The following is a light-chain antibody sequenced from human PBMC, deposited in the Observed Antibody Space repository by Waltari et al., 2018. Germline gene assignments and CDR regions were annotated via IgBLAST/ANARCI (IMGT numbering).Light chain of an antibody. V-gene: IGKV3-11*01. CDR3: QHRSNWPLT. Sequence: EMVLTQSPATLSLSPGERATLSCRASQRVSSYLAWYQQKPGQAPRLLIYDASNSATGIPARFSGSGSGTDFTLTITSLVPEDFTVYYCQHRSNWPLTFGGGTKVEIK. CDR2: DAS. J-gene: IGKJ4*01. CDR1: QRVSSY.